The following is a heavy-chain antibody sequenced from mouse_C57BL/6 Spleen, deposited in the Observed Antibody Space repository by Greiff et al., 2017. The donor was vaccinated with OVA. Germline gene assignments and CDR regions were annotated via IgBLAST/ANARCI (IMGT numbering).Heavy chain of an antibody. D-gene: IGHD2-5*01. J-gene: IGHJ2*01. Sequence: EVQLQQSGPELVKPGASVKIPCKASGYTFTDYNMDWVKQSHGKSLEWIGDINPNNGGTIYNQKFKGKATLTVDKSSSTAYMELRSLTSEDTAVYYCARIYYSNYGWYYFDYWGQGTTLTVSS. CDR1: GYTFTDYN. CDR3: ARIYYSNYGWYYFDY. V-gene: IGHV1-18*01. CDR2: INPNNGGT.